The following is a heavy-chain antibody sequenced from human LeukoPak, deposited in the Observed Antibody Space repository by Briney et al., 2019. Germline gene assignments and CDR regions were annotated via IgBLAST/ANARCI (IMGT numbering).Heavy chain of an antibody. D-gene: IGHD6-19*01. CDR1: GLTFSGYS. J-gene: IGHJ4*02. CDR3: AKGRTEAGTLALDY. CDR2: ISSSSDII. Sequence: GGSLRLSCAASGLTFSGYSMNWVRQAPGKGLEWISYISSSSDIIYNADSVKGRFTISRDNAKNSLFLQMNSLRAEDTAVYYCAKGRTEAGTLALDYWGQGTLVTVSS. V-gene: IGHV3-48*01.